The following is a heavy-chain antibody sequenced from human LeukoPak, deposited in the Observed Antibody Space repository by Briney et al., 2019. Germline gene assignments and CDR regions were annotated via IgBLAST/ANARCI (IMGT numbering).Heavy chain of an antibody. D-gene: IGHD3-3*01. CDR1: GGPFGGYY. CDR2: INQSGNT. Sequence: ASETLSLTCSVYGGPFGGYYWSWIRQSPEKGLERIAEINQSGNTNYNPSLESRVTISVDTPKNQFSLKVTSVVAADTAVYYCATGPGGYYFDYWGQGTLVTVSS. J-gene: IGHJ4*02. CDR3: ATGPGGYYFDY. V-gene: IGHV4-34*01.